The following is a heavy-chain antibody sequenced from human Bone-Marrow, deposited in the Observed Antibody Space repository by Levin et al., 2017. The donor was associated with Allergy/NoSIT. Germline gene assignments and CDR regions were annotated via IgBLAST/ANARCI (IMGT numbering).Heavy chain of an antibody. CDR3: ARGWYYFDY. V-gene: IGHV3-74*01. CDR1: GFTFDSYW. CDR2: SNFDGSGT. J-gene: IGHJ4*02. Sequence: GGSLRLSCAASGFTFDSYWMHWVRQGPGKGLVCVARSNFDGSGTVYADSVKGRFTISRDNAKNTLFLQMNSLRAEDTAVYYCARGWYYFDYWGQGTLVTVSS.